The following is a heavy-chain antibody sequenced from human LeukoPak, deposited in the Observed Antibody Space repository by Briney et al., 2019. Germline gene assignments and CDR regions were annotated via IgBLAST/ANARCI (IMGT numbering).Heavy chain of an antibody. J-gene: IGHJ3*02. CDR2: ISYDGSNK. CDR3: EVSGYAFDI. CDR1: GFTFSSYG. Sequence: GGSLRLSCAASGFTFSSYGMHWVRQAPGKGLEWVAVISYDGSNKYYADSVKGRFTISRDNSKNTLYLQMNSLRAEDTAVYYCEVSGYAFDIWGQGTMVTVSS. D-gene: IGHD2-8*01. V-gene: IGHV3-30*03.